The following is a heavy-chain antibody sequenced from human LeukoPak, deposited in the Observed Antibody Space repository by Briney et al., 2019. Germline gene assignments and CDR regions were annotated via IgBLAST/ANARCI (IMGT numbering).Heavy chain of an antibody. V-gene: IGHV3-23*01. CDR3: AKDRPLNYGSSTSMIDY. CDR2: ISGTGSTI. J-gene: IGHJ4*02. CDR1: GFTSSSYA. D-gene: IGHD2-2*01. Sequence: TGGSLRLSCAASGFTSSSYAMSWVRQAPGKGLEWVSTISGTGSTIFYTDSVKGRFTISRDNSKNTLYVHMNSLRAEDTAVYYCAKDRPLNYGSSTSMIDYWGRGTLVTVSS.